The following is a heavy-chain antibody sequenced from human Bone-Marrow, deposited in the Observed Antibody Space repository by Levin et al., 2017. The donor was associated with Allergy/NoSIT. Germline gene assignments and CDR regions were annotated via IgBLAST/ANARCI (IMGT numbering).Heavy chain of an antibody. J-gene: IGHJ6*02. CDR1: GGSFSSYA. CDR2: IVPIFETP. Sequence: KISCKATGGSFSSYAINWVRHAPGQGLEWMGGIVPIFETPTYAQKFQGRVTITADEHTTTAYMELSSLKYEDGAIYYCARDTTTSTYYYGMDVWGQGTTVTVSS. V-gene: IGHV1-69*01. D-gene: IGHD2-2*01. CDR3: ARDTTTSTYYYGMDV.